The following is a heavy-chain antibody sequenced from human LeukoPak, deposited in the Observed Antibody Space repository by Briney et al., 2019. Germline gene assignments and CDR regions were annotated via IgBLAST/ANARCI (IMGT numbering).Heavy chain of an antibody. D-gene: IGHD5-12*01. CDR2: IYPGDSDT. CDR3: ERQAPYSGYDLVGTAWEYYFDY. CDR1: GYSFTSYW. V-gene: IGHV5-51*01. J-gene: IGHJ4*02. Sequence: GESLKISCKGSGYSFTSYWIGWVRQMPGKGLEWMGIIYPGDSDTRYSPSFKGQVTISAEKSISTAYLQWSSLKASDTAMYYCERQAPYSGYDLVGTAWEYYFDYWGQGTLVTVSS.